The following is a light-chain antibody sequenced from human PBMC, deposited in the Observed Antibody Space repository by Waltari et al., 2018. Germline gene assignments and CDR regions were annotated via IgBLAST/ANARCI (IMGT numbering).Light chain of an antibody. V-gene: IGKV4-1*01. Sequence: DIVMTQSPDSLAVSLGERATINCKSSQSVLYSSNNENYLAWYHQKPRHPPKLLIYWASTRESGVPDRFSGSGSGTDFTLTINSLQAEDVAVYYCQQYYSTPYTFGQGTKLEIK. CDR2: WAS. J-gene: IGKJ2*01. CDR3: QQYYSTPYT. CDR1: QSVLYSSNNENY.